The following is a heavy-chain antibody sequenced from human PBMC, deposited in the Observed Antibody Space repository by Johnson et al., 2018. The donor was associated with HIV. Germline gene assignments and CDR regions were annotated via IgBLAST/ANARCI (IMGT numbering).Heavy chain of an antibody. CDR3: AREGPSERAGFDI. CDR2: ISSDGSSP. V-gene: IGHV3-74*01. J-gene: IGHJ3*02. Sequence: VQLVESGGGLVQPGGSLRLSCAASGFTFSTYWMHWVRQTPGKVLVWVSRISSDGSSPTYAVSVRGRFTISRDNAKNTLYLEMKSLRAEDTTVYYCAREGPSERAGFDIWGQGTMVTVSS. CDR1: GFTFSTYW.